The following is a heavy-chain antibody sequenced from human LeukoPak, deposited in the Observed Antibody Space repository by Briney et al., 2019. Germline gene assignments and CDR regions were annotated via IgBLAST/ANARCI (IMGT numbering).Heavy chain of an antibody. CDR2: ISYDGSNK. D-gene: IGHD5-12*01. CDR1: GFTFSNAW. Sequence: GGSLRLSCAASGFTFSNAWMSWVRQAPGKGLEWVAVISYDGSNKYYADSVKGRFTISRDNAKNSLYLQMNSLRAEDTAVYYCARDRGDIVATISYWGQGTLVTVSS. CDR3: ARDRGDIVATISY. J-gene: IGHJ4*02. V-gene: IGHV3-30*03.